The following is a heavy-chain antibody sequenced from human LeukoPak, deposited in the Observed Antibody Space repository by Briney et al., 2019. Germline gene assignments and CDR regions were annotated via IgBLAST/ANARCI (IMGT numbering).Heavy chain of an antibody. J-gene: IGHJ3*02. D-gene: IGHD2-15*01. CDR3: AKDIQDIVVVVAATSAFDI. V-gene: IGHV3-9*01. CDR1: GFTFDDYA. Sequence: GRSLRLSCAASGFTFDDYAMHWVRQAPGKGLEWVSGISWNSGSIGYADSVKGRFTISRDNAKNSLYLQMNSLRAEDTALYYCAKDIQDIVVVVAATSAFDIWGQGTMVTVSS. CDR2: ISWNSGSI.